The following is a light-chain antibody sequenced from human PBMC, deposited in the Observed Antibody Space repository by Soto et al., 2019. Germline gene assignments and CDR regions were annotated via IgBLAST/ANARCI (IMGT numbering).Light chain of an antibody. Sequence: EIVLTQSPGTLSVSPGESATLSCRASQSVGTNVAWYQQKPGQAPRLLIYGASTRATDISDRFSGSGSGADFTLTISSLQSEDFAVYYCQQYNKWPPWTFGQGTKVDIK. CDR2: GAS. CDR1: QSVGTN. J-gene: IGKJ1*01. CDR3: QQYNKWPPWT. V-gene: IGKV3-15*01.